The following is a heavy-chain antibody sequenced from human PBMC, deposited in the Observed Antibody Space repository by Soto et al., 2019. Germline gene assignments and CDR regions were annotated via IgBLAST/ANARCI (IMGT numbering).Heavy chain of an antibody. CDR2: ISSSSSYI. Sequence: EVQLVESGGGLVKPGGSLRLSCAASGFTFSSYSMNWVRQAPGKGLEWVSSISSSSSYIYYADSVKGRFTISRDNAKNSLYLQMNSLRAEDTAVYYCARDGEMRGATTPESYMDVWGKGTTVTVSS. V-gene: IGHV3-21*01. CDR3: ARDGEMRGATTPESYMDV. J-gene: IGHJ6*03. D-gene: IGHD5-12*01. CDR1: GFTFSSYS.